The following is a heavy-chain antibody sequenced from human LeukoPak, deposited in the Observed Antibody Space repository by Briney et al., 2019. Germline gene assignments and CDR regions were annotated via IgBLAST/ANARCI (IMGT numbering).Heavy chain of an antibody. CDR3: AIPSGAYDY. CDR2: IWYDGSNK. CDR1: GFTFGDYA. V-gene: IGHV3-33*01. J-gene: IGHJ4*02. Sequence: GGSLRLSCTASGFTFGDYAMSWVRQAPGKGLEWVAVIWYDGSNKYYADSVKGRFTISRDNSKNTLYLQMNSLRAEDTAVYYCAIPSGAYDYWGQGTLVTVSS. D-gene: IGHD3-10*01.